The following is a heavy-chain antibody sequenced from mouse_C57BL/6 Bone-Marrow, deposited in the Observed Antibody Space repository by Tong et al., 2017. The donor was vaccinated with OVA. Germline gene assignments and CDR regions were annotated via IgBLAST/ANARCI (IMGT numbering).Heavy chain of an antibody. CDR3: ARGGG. CDR1: GYTFTDYN. J-gene: IGHJ2*01. D-gene: IGHD1-1*02. Sequence: GPELPKPRASANIPCKSSGYTFTDYNMDWVKQRPGRGLEWIGRIDPNSGGTKYNEKFKSKATLTVDKPSSTAYMQLSSLTSEDSAVYYCARGGGWGQGTTLTVSS. CDR2: IDPNSGGT. V-gene: IGHV1-72*01.